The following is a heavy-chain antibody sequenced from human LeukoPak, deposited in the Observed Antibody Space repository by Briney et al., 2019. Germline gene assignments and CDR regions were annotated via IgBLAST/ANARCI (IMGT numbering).Heavy chain of an antibody. J-gene: IGHJ5*02. CDR1: GYTFTSYD. CDR2: MNPNSGNT. CDR3: ARLGYSGYDPNAWFDP. V-gene: IGHV1-8*03. D-gene: IGHD5-12*01. Sequence: ASVKVSCKASGYTFTSYDINWVRQATGQGLEWMGWMNPNSGNTGYAQKFQGRVTITRNTSISTAYMELSSLRSEDTAVYYCARLGYSGYDPNAWFDPWGQGTLVTVSS.